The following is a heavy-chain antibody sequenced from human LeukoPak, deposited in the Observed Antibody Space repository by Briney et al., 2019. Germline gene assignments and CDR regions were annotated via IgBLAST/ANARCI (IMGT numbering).Heavy chain of an antibody. J-gene: IGHJ3*02. D-gene: IGHD4-17*01. V-gene: IGHV4-39*07. CDR2: IYHSGST. Sequence: SETLSLTCTVSGGSISSSSYYWGWIRQPPGKGLEWIGEIYHSGSTNYNPSLKSRVTISVDKSKNQFSLKLSSVTAADTAVYYCARGSPTATGAFDIWGQGTMVTVSS. CDR3: ARGSPTATGAFDI. CDR1: GGSISSSSYY.